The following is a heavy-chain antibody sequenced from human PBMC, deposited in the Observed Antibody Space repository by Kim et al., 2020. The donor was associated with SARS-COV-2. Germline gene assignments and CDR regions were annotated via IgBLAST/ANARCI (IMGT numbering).Heavy chain of an antibody. CDR2: IGGGSTPL. D-gene: IGHD3-22*01. CDR3: EKERYYDSAADWFDP. V-gene: IGHV3-23*01. J-gene: IGHJ5*02. Sequence: GGSLRLSCAASGFTFSNYAMSWVRQAPGKALEWVSTIGGGSTPLYYADSVKGRFVTSRDNSKNTQYLQMSSLRADATAVYYCEKERYYDSAADWFDP. CDR1: GFTFSNYA.